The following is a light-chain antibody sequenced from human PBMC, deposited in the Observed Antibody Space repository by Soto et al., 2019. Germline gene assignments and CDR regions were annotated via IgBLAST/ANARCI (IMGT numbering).Light chain of an antibody. CDR2: EVV. CDR3: KSYAGRNTDV. J-gene: IGLJ1*01. V-gene: IGLV2-8*01. CDR1: KNDVGFYDF. Sequence: QSALTQPPSASGSPGQSVTISCTGTKNDVGFYDFVSWYQHHPGKAPRLIIYEVVQRPSGVPDRFSGSKSGNTASLTVSGLQAADEADYFCKSYAGRNTDVFGSGTKLTVL.